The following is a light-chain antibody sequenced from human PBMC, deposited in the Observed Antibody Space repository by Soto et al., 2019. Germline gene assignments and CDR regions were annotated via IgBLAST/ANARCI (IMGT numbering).Light chain of an antibody. CDR2: GSS. J-gene: IGKJ3*01. CDR1: QSVSSNY. CDR3: QQFGSSPPSFT. V-gene: IGKV3-20*01. Sequence: EIVLTQSPGTLSLSPGERATLSCRASQSVSSNYLAWYQQKPGQAPRLLIYGSSKRATGIPDRFSGSGSGTDFTLTISSLEPEDFAVYYCQQFGSSPPSFTFGPGTKVDI.